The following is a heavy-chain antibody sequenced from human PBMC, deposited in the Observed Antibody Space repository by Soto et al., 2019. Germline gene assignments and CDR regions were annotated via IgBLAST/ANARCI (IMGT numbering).Heavy chain of an antibody. J-gene: IGHJ4*02. CDR3: AKARCSTTNCYVPEY. CDR2: ISGSGGSP. D-gene: IGHD2-2*01. CDR1: GFTFSSHT. V-gene: IGHV3-23*01. Sequence: GGSLRLSCAASGFTFSSHTMSWVRQAPGKGLEWVSAISGSGGSPSYADSVQGRFTISRDNPKNTLYLQMNSLRAEDTAIYYCAKARCSTTNCYVPEYWGQGTLVTVSS.